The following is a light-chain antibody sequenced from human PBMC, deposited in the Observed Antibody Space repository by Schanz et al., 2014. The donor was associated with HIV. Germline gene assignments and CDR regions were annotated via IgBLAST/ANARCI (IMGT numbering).Light chain of an antibody. CDR3: HSSDAADPGV. CDR1: SGSIASNY. V-gene: IGLV6-57*04. CDR2: END. J-gene: IGLJ2*01. Sequence: NFLLTQPHSVSESPGKTVTISCTRSSGSIASNYVQWYQQRPGSAPTTLIYENDQRHSGVPDRFSGSIDSSSNSASLTISGLETDDEADYFCHSSDAADPGVFGGGTKLTVL.